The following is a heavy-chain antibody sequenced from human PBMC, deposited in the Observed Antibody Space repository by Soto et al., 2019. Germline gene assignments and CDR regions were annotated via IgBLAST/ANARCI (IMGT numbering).Heavy chain of an antibody. Sequence: EVQLLESGGDLVDPGGSLRLSCVGSGFTFSSYPMNWVRQAPGKGLEWVSAISGTSDMTYYANSVTGRFTISRDNSKNTLYLQVSSLRVEDTAIYYCAKYRWGATTVTSINWGRGTLVTVSS. J-gene: IGHJ1*01. V-gene: IGHV3-23*01. CDR1: GFTFSSYP. CDR3: AKYRWGATTVTSIN. D-gene: IGHD4-4*01. CDR2: ISGTSDMT.